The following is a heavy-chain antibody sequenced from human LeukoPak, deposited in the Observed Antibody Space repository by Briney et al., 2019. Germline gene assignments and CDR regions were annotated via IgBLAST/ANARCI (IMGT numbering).Heavy chain of an antibody. CDR3: ASPPGRVGPTDTRPLYSFDS. D-gene: IGHD1-14*01. CDR2: IYPGDSDA. Sequence: GESLKISCQTSGYRFTSYSIAWVRQMPGKGLEWMGIIYPGDSDARYSPSFQGQVTISADKSVSTAYIQWNNLQAPGTAIYYCASPPGRVGPTDTRPLYSFDSWGQGTLVTVPS. CDR1: GYRFTSYS. V-gene: IGHV5-51*01. J-gene: IGHJ4*02.